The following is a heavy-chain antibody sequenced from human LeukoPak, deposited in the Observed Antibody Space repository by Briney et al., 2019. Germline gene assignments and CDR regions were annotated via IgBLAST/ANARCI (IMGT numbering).Heavy chain of an antibody. CDR3: ARFYGSGLDY. V-gene: IGHV3-53*01. CDR2: IISGGNT. Sequence: GGSLRLSYAASGFTVSSSSMSWVRQAPGQGLEWVSLIISGGNTHYADSVKGRFTISRDDSKNTLYLQMNSLRAEDTAVYYCARFYGSGLDYWGQGTLVTVSS. CDR1: GFTVSSSS. J-gene: IGHJ4*02. D-gene: IGHD6-19*01.